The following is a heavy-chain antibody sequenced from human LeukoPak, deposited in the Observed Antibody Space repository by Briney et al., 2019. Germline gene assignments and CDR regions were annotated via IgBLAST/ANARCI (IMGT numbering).Heavy chain of an antibody. J-gene: IGHJ4*02. D-gene: IGHD5-24*01. V-gene: IGHV4-59*01. CDR3: AARPDRDLGPLDF. Sequence: PSETLSLTCTVSGGSLSNYYWSWIRQPPGKALEWIGYMYYTGDTNYNPSLKSRVTISVDTSKNQFSLKLSSVTAADKAVYYCAARPDRDLGPLDFWGQGTVVTVSS. CDR2: MYYTGDT. CDR1: GGSLSNYY.